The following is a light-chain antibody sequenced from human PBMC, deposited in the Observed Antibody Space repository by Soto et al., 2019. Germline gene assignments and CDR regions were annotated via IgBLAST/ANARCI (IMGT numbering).Light chain of an antibody. Sequence: EIVLTQSPATLSLSPGERATLSCRASQSVSSYLAWYQQKPGQAPRLLIYDASNRATGIPARFSGSGSGTDFTLTSSSLEPEDFAVYYCQQRSNWPRNTFGGGTKLEIK. CDR1: QSVSSY. J-gene: IGKJ4*01. CDR3: QQRSNWPRNT. CDR2: DAS. V-gene: IGKV3-11*01.